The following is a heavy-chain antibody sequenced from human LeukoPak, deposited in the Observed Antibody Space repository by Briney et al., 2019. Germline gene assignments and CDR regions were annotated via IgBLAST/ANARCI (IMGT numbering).Heavy chain of an antibody. CDR3: ARDHEGPYYYDSSDYLHY. V-gene: IGHV1-69*04. CDR2: IIPILGIA. CDR1: GGTFSSYA. J-gene: IGHJ4*02. D-gene: IGHD3-22*01. Sequence: ASVKVSCKASGGTFSSYAISWVRQAPGQGLEWMGRIIPILGIANYAQKFQGRVTITADKSTSTAYMELSSLRSEDTAVYYCARDHEGPYYYDSSDYLHYWGQGTLVTVSS.